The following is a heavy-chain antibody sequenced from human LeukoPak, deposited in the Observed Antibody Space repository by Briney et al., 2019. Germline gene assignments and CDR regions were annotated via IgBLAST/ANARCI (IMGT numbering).Heavy chain of an antibody. Sequence: PGGSLRLSCAASGFTFSSYSMNWVRQAPGKGLEWVSAITGSGASTYHADSVKGRFTTSRDNSKNTLYLQMNSLRAEDTAVYYCASSREGFVVEVAAIHYWGQGTLVTVSS. D-gene: IGHD2-15*01. CDR3: ASSREGFVVEVAAIHY. CDR1: GFTFSSYS. J-gene: IGHJ4*02. CDR2: ITGSGAST. V-gene: IGHV3-23*01.